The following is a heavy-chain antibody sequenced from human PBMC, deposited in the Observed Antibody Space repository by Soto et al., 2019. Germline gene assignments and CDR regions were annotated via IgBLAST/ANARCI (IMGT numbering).Heavy chain of an antibody. J-gene: IGHJ6*02. CDR1: GFTFSSYG. D-gene: IGHD2-2*01. CDR2: IWYDGSNK. V-gene: IGHV3-33*01. Sequence: PGGSLRLSCAAPGFTFSSYGMHWVRQAPGKGLEWVAVIWYDGSNKYYADSVKGRFTISRDNSKNTLYLQMNSLRAEDTAVYYCARERIVVVPAAIPYYYYYGMDVWGQGTTVTVSS. CDR3: ARERIVVVPAAIPYYYYYGMDV.